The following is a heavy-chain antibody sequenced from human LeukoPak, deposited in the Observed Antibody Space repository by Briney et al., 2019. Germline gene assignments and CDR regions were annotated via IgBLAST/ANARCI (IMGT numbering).Heavy chain of an antibody. CDR2: ISGSGGST. CDR1: GFTFSSYA. J-gene: IGHJ4*02. Sequence: PGGSLRLSCAASGFTFSSYAMSWVRQAPGKGLEWVSAISGSGGSTYYADSVKGRSTISRDNSKNTLYLQMNSLRAEDTAVYYCARGGSGYDPRYFDYWGQGTLVTVSS. CDR3: ARGGSGYDPRYFDY. V-gene: IGHV3-23*01. D-gene: IGHD5-12*01.